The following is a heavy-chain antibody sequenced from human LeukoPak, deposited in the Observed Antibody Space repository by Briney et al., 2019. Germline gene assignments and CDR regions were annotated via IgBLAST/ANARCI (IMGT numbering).Heavy chain of an antibody. J-gene: IGHJ6*03. CDR2: INHSGST. D-gene: IGHD6-25*01. V-gene: IGHV4-34*01. CDR1: GGSFSGYY. CDR3: ARLRGQRSNYYYYYMDV. Sequence: PSETLSLTCAVYGGSFSGYYWSWIRQPPGKGLEWIGEINHSGSTNYNPSLKSRVTILVDTSKNQFSLKLSSVTAADTAVYYCARLRGQRSNYYYYYMDVWGKGTTVTVSS.